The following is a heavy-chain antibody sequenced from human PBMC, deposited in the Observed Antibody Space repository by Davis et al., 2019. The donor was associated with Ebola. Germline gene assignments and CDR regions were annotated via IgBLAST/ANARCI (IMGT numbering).Heavy chain of an antibody. CDR1: GGSISSSNW. V-gene: IGHV4-4*02. J-gene: IGHJ4*02. D-gene: IGHD3-22*01. CDR3: ARQIGGSGYYFQFDY. CDR2: IYHSGST. Sequence: GSLRLSCAVSGGSISSSNWWRWVRQPPGKGLEWIGEIYHSGSTYYNPSLTSRVTISVDTSKNQFSLTLSSVTAADMAVYYCARQIGGSGYYFQFDYWGQGTLVTVSS.